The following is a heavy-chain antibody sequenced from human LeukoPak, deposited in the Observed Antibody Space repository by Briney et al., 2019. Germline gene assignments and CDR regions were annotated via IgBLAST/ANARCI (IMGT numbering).Heavy chain of an antibody. CDR2: IYHSGST. V-gene: IGHV4-38-2*02. CDR3: ARDSRAGFWSGYPLDY. D-gene: IGHD3-3*01. J-gene: IGHJ4*02. CDR1: GYSISSGYY. Sequence: PSETLSLTCTVSGYSISSGYYWGWIRQPPGKGLEWIGSIYHSGSTYYNPSLKSRVTISVDTSKNQFSLKLSSVTAADTAVYYCARDSRAGFWSGYPLDYWGQGTLVTVSS.